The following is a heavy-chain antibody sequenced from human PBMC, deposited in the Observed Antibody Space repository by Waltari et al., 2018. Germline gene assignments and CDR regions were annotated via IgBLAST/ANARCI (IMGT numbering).Heavy chain of an antibody. V-gene: IGHV3-30-3*01. J-gene: IGHJ4*02. CDR2: ISHDGTSK. CDR3: TREGATSGLSGIFDY. D-gene: IGHD6-19*01. CDR1: GITFRNNP. Sequence: QVQLVESGGGVVQPGTSLRLSCAASGITFRNNPLHWVRQPPGKGLGWVAGISHDGTSKHYPDSARGRFTISRDTSRDTLYLDMNSLRPEDTALYYCTREGATSGLSGIFDYWGQGALVTVSS.